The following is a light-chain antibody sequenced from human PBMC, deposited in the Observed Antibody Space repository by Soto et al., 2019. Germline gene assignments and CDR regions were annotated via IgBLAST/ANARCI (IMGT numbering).Light chain of an antibody. V-gene: IGKV3-15*01. CDR2: GAS. Sequence: EIVLTQSPGTLSLSPGERVILSCRASQSVDISLAWYQQKPGQAPRLLIYGASTRATDMPGTFSGRGSGTEFTLTITSLRPEEFGVYYCQQYRSWPRTVGQGTKVDIK. J-gene: IGKJ1*01. CDR1: QSVDIS. CDR3: QQYRSWPRT.